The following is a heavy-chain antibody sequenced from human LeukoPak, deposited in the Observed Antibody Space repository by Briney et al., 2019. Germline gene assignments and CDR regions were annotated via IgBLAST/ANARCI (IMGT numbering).Heavy chain of an antibody. CDR1: GYTFTGYY. CDR3: ARRNTAMVAVLDY. J-gene: IGHJ4*02. Sequence: ASVKVSCQASGYTFTGYYMHWVRQAPGQGLYWMAWINPNSGGTNYAQKFKGRVTITRNTSISTAFMELSGLSSEDRAVYFCARRNTAMVAVLDYWGQGSLVTVSS. V-gene: IGHV1-2*02. D-gene: IGHD5-18*01. CDR2: INPNSGGT.